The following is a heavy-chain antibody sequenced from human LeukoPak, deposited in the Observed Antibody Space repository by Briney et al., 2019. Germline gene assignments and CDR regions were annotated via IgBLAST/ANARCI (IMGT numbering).Heavy chain of an antibody. CDR1: GYSFTSYW. J-gene: IGHJ4*02. V-gene: IGHV5-51*01. CDR2: IYPGDSDT. CDR3: ARLPMVYATREYYFDY. D-gene: IGHD2-8*01. Sequence: GESLKISCKGSGYSFTSYWIGWVRQMPGKGLEWMGIIYPGDSDTRYSPSFQGQVTISADKSISTAYLQWSSLKASDTAMYYCARLPMVYATREYYFDYWGQGTLVTVSS.